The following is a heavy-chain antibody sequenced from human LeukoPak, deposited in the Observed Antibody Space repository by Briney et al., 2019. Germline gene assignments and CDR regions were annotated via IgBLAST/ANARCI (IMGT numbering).Heavy chain of an antibody. V-gene: IGHV1-69*06. Sequence: GASVKVSCKASGGTFSSYAISWVRQAPGQGLEWMGGIIPIFGTANYAQKFQGRVTITADKSTSTAYMELSSLRSEDTAVYYCAAGRIVGATRPADAFDIWGQGTMVTVSS. CDR2: IIPIFGTA. D-gene: IGHD1-26*01. CDR3: AAGRIVGATRPADAFDI. CDR1: GGTFSSYA. J-gene: IGHJ3*02.